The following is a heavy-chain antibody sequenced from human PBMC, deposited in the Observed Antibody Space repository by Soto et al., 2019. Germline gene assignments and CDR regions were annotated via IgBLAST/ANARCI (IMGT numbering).Heavy chain of an antibody. V-gene: IGHV3-20*04. J-gene: IGHJ4*02. D-gene: IGHD1-1*01. CDR1: GFTFDDYG. CDR3: TRGYNDGYNFDY. CDR2: INWNGGST. Sequence: LRLSCAASGFTFDDYGMSWVRQAPGKGLEWVSGINWNGGSTGYADSAKGRFTISRDNAKNSLYLQMNSLRAGDTAVYYCTRGYNDGYNFDYWGQGTLVTVSS.